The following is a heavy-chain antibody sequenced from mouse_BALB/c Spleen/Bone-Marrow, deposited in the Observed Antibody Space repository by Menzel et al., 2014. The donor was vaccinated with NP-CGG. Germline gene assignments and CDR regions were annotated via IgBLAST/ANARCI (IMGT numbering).Heavy chain of an antibody. CDR1: EYAFTNYL. Sequence: QVQLQQPGTDLVRPGTSVKVSCKASEYAFTNYLIEWIKQRPGQGLEWIGVINPGSGGINYNERFKGKATLTADKSSSTAYMQLSSLTSDDSAVYFCARSIYDGYSEAMDYWGQGTSVTVSS. CDR3: ARSIYDGYSEAMDY. J-gene: IGHJ4*01. V-gene: IGHV1-54*03. CDR2: INPGSGGI. D-gene: IGHD2-3*01.